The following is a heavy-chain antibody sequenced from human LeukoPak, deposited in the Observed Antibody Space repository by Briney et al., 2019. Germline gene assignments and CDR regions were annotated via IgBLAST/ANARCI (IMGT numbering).Heavy chain of an antibody. Sequence: GGSLRLSCAASGFTFSSYWMSWVRQAPGKGLEWVANIKQDGSEKYYVDSGKGRFTISRDNAKNSLYLQMNSLRAEDTAVYYCARSARGGYFDYWGQGTLVTVSS. CDR3: ARSARGGYFDY. V-gene: IGHV3-7*01. CDR2: IKQDGSEK. CDR1: GFTFSSYW. D-gene: IGHD3-10*01. J-gene: IGHJ4*02.